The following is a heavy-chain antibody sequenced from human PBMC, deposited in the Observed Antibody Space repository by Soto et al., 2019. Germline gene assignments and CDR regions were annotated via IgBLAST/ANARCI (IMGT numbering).Heavy chain of an antibody. CDR3: AHKGPDDWPLDD. CDR1: GFSLSTSGVG. V-gene: IGHV2-5*02. J-gene: IGHJ4*02. Sequence: SGPTLVNPTQTLTLTCTFSGFSLSTSGVGVGWIRQPPGKALEYVALIYWDDDKRYSPSLKSRLTITKDTSKNQVVLTMTNMDPVDTATYYCAHKGPDDWPLDDWGQGTLVTVSS. CDR2: IYWDDDK. D-gene: IGHD3-9*01.